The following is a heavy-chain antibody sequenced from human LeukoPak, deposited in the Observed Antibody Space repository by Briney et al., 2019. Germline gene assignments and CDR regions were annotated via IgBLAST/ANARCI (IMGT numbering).Heavy chain of an antibody. D-gene: IGHD6-13*01. CDR1: GFTFSSYG. CDR3: AREGFTSTWLYYYYYMDV. V-gene: IGHV3-30*04. Sequence: GGSLRLSCAASGFTFSSYGVHWVRQAPGKGLEWVAVIANGGRNKNYADSVRGRFTISRDNSKNGLHLQMNSLRPEDTAIYYCAREGFTSTWLYYYYYMDVWGKGTTVTVSS. CDR2: IANGGRNK. J-gene: IGHJ6*03.